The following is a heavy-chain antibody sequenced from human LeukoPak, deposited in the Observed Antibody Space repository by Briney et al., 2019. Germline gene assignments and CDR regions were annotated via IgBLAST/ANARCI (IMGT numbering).Heavy chain of an antibody. CDR3: ARVTGYRIEDYLDY. J-gene: IGHJ4*02. Sequence: SETLSLTCAVYGGSFSGYYWSWIRQPPGKGLEWIGSIYYSGSTYYNPSLKSRVTISVDTSKNQFSLKLRSVTAADTAVYYCARVTGYRIEDYLDYWGQGTLVTVSS. V-gene: IGHV4-34*01. D-gene: IGHD6-13*01. CDR2: IYYSGST. CDR1: GGSFSGYY.